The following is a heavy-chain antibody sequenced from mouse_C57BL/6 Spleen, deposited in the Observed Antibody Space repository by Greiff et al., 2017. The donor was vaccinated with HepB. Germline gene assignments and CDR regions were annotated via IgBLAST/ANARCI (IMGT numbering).Heavy chain of an antibody. D-gene: IGHD2-5*01. CDR2: INPNNGGT. V-gene: IGHV1-26*01. CDR3: ARSNSYYFDY. CDR1: GYTFTSYW. Sequence: EVQLQQPGAELVKPGASVKMSCKASGYTFTSYWITWVKQSHGKSLEWIGDINPNNGGTSYNQKFKGKATLTVDKSSSTAYMELRSLTSEDSAVYYCARSNSYYFDYWGQGTTLTVSS. J-gene: IGHJ2*01.